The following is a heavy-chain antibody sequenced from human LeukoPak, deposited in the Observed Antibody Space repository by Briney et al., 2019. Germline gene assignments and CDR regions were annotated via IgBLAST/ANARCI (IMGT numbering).Heavy chain of an antibody. Sequence: GASVKVSCKASGYTFTSYAMNWVRQAPGQGLEWMGWINTNTGNPTYAQGFTGRFVFSLDTSVSTAYLRISSLKAEDTAVYYCARGVYYYDSSGYYYLYYFDYWGQGTLVTVSS. D-gene: IGHD3-22*01. CDR1: GYTFTSYA. CDR3: ARGVYYYDSSGYYYLYYFDY. J-gene: IGHJ4*02. CDR2: INTNTGNP. V-gene: IGHV7-4-1*02.